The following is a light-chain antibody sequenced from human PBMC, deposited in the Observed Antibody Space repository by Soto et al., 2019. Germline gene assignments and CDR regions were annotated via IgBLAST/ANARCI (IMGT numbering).Light chain of an antibody. CDR1: QTVSSSY. CDR2: DAS. CDR3: QQYCSSPYT. Sequence: PGVRATLSCGASQTVSSSYLAWYKQNPGLAPRLLIYDASSRATGIPYRFSGTGSGTDFTLTISRLEPEDFAVYYCQQYCSSPYTFGQVTQLEIK. V-gene: IGKV3D-20*01. J-gene: IGKJ2*01.